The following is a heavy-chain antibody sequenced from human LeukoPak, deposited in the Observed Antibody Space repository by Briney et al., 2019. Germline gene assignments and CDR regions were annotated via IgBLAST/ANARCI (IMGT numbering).Heavy chain of an antibody. CDR3: AVITMVRGLIMGLAAFDI. Sequence: ASVKVSCKASGYTFTDHYMHWVRQAPGQGLEWMGWINPNSGGTIYAQKFQGRVTMTRDTSISTAFMELSRLRSDDTAVYYCAVITMVRGLIMGLAAFDIWGQGTVVTASS. CDR2: INPNSGGT. V-gene: IGHV1-2*02. CDR1: GYTFTDHY. J-gene: IGHJ3*02. D-gene: IGHD3-10*01.